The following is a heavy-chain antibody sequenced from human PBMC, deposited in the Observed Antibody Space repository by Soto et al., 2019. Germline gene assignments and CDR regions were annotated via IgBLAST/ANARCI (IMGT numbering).Heavy chain of an antibody. Sequence: ASVKVSCKASGNTFTSYDINWVRQATGQGLEWMGWMNPNSGNTGYAQKFQGRVTMTRNTSISTAYMELSSLRSEDTAVYYCARGAPLLWIQHTSPILRYFDWLYYYMDVWGKGTTVTVSS. J-gene: IGHJ6*03. CDR1: GNTFTSYD. CDR3: ARGAPLLWIQHTSPILRYFDWLYYYMDV. D-gene: IGHD3-9*01. CDR2: MNPNSGNT. V-gene: IGHV1-8*01.